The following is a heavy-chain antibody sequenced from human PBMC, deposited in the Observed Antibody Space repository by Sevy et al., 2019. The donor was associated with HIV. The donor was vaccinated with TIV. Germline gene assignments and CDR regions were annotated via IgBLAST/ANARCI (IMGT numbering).Heavy chain of an antibody. V-gene: IGHV1-2*06. J-gene: IGHJ6*02. Sequence: ASVKVSCKASGYNFYIHWVRQAPGQGLEWMGRVTPNSGATSYAQKFQDRVAMTMDTSISTAYMELSRLRSDDTAVYYCARDGGGGTTNSGMDVWGQGTTVTVSS. CDR3: ARDGGGGTTNSGMDV. CDR2: VTPNSGAT. CDR1: GYNFY. D-gene: IGHD1-7*01.